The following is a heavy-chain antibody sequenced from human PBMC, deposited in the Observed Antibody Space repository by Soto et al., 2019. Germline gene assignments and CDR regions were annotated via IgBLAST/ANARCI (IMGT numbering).Heavy chain of an antibody. J-gene: IGHJ4*02. Sequence: QVQLVQSGAEVKKPGASVKVSCKASGYTFTSYGISWVRQAPGQGLEWMGWINTDNGNTKYAQKLQGRVTMTKDTAKITKYRVLRGQRSDDSGVVYVVRVVGRGVGSDYWGQGTLGTVSS. V-gene: IGHV1-18*01. CDR1: GYTFTSYG. CDR2: INTDNGNT. CDR3: VRVVGRGVGSDY. D-gene: IGHD2-15*01.